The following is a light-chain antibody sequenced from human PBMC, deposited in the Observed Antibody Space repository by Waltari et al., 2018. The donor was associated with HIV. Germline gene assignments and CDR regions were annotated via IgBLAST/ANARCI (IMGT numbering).Light chain of an antibody. Sequence: QSVLTQPPSVSAAPGQRVTISCSGRRSNIEDNNVSWSPQLPGTAPTLLIYDNNKRVSGVPGRFSGSKSGTAATLGITGLQTGDEADYFCGTWDSDLRAVVFGGGTKLTVL. CDR3: GTWDSDLRAVV. V-gene: IGLV1-51*01. J-gene: IGLJ2*01. CDR2: DNN. CDR1: RSNIEDNN.